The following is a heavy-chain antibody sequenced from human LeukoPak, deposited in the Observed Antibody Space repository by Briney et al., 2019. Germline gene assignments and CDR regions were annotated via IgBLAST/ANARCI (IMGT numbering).Heavy chain of an antibody. D-gene: IGHD3-22*01. V-gene: IGHV3-7*01. CDR2: IKQDGSEK. J-gene: IGHJ4*02. CDR1: GFIFSSYW. CDR3: ARPITYYYDSSGYCFDY. Sequence: GGPLRLSCAASGFIFSSYWMSWVRRAPGKGLEWVANIKQDGSEKYYVDSVKGRFTISRDNAKNSLYLQMNSLRAEDTAVYYCARPITYYYDSSGYCFDYWGQGTLVTVSS.